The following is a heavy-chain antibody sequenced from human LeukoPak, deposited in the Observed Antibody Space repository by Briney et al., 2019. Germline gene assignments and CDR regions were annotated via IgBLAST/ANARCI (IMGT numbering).Heavy chain of an antibody. CDR3: ARLCRPFGSNGVCYTGVDY. CDR1: GASISSYY. V-gene: IGHV4-59*01. J-gene: IGHJ4*02. D-gene: IGHD2-8*01. Sequence: MPSETLSLTCTVSGASISSYYRSWIRQPPGKGLEWIASRHYRGTTNYNPSLESRVTISVDTSRKQLSLKLSSVTAADTAVYYCARLCRPFGSNGVCYTGVDYWGQGTLVTVSS. CDR2: RHYRGTT.